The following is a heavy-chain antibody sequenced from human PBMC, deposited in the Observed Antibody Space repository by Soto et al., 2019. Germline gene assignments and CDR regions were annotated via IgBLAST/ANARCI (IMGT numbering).Heavy chain of an antibody. CDR3: ARGPPNQAYCGGDCFDAFDI. J-gene: IGHJ3*02. D-gene: IGHD2-21*02. CDR1: GFTFSSYG. CDR2: IWYDGSNK. Sequence: VGSLRLSCAASGFTFSSYGMHWVRQAPGKGLEWVAVIWYDGSNKYYADSVKGRFTISRDNSKNTLYLQMDSLRAEDTAVYYCARGPPNQAYCGGDCFDAFDIWGQGTMVTVSS. V-gene: IGHV3-33*01.